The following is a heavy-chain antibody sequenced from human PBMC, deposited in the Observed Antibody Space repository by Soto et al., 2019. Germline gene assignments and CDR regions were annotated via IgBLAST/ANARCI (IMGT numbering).Heavy chain of an antibody. Sequence: KQSQTLSLTCAISGDSVSSNSAAWNWIRQSPSRGLEWLGRTYYRSKWYNDYAVSVKSRITINPDTSKNQFSLQLNSVTPEDTAVYYCAREAIFGVVIIGVGDWFDPWGQGTLVTVSS. CDR3: AREAIFGVVIIGVGDWFDP. CDR2: TYYRSKWYN. D-gene: IGHD3-3*01. CDR1: GDSVSSNSAA. V-gene: IGHV6-1*01. J-gene: IGHJ5*02.